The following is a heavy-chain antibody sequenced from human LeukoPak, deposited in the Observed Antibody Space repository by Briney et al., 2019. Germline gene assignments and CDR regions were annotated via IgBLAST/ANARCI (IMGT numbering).Heavy chain of an antibody. CDR2: IYYSGRT. CDR3: AREAVRGNYYYYGMDV. CDR1: GGSISSDYYY. V-gene: IGHV4-30-4*01. D-gene: IGHD3-10*01. Sequence: PSETLSLTCTVSGGSISSDYYYWSWIRQPPGKGLEWIGYIYYSGRTYYNPSLKSRVTISVDTSKNQFSLKLSSVTAADTAVYYCAREAVRGNYYYYGMDVWGQGTTVTVSS. J-gene: IGHJ6*02.